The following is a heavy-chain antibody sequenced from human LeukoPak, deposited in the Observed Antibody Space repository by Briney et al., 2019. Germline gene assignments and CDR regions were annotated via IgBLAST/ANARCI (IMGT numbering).Heavy chain of an antibody. Sequence: ASVKVSCKASGYTFTSYGISWVRQAPGQGLEWMGWISAYNGNTNYAQKLQGRVTMTTDTSTSAACMELRSLRSDDTAVYYCARDSVVVAAVNAFDIWGQGTMVTVSS. J-gene: IGHJ3*02. CDR1: GYTFTSYG. V-gene: IGHV1-18*01. D-gene: IGHD2-15*01. CDR3: ARDSVVVAAVNAFDI. CDR2: ISAYNGNT.